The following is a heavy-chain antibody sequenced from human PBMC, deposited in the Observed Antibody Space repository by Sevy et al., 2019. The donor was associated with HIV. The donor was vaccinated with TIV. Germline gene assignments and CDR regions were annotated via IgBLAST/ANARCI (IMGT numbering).Heavy chain of an antibody. CDR3: VRAIAADGSF. J-gene: IGHJ4*02. Sequence: GGSLRLSCAASGFSLNSYWMSLVRQAPGKGLEWVANIKQDGSVKYYVDSVKGRFTISRDNARNLLYLQMNSLRAEDMALYYCVRAIAADGSFWGQGTLVTVSS. CDR2: IKQDGSVK. CDR1: GFSLNSYW. D-gene: IGHD6-13*01. V-gene: IGHV3-7*01.